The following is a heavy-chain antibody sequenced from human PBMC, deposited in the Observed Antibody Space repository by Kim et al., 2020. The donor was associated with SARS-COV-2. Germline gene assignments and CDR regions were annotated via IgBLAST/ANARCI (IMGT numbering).Heavy chain of an antibody. D-gene: IGHD4-17*01. Sequence: GSLRLSCVASGFTFEHFAMHWVRQAPGKGLESVSLISGDGSNTYYADSVKDRFTISRDNSKNSLYLQMLSLTTEDTAFYYCVKDPFSTGPTWGQGILVTVSS. CDR1: GFTFEHFA. V-gene: IGHV3-43*02. CDR2: ISGDGSNT. CDR3: VKDPFSTGPT. J-gene: IGHJ5*02.